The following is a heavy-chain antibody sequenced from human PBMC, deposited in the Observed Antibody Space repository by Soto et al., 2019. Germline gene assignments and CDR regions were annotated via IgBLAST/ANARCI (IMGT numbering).Heavy chain of an antibody. CDR3: ATLVGATFAFDI. CDR1: GYTLTELS. CDR2: FDPEDGET. V-gene: IGHV1-24*01. Sequence: ASVKVSGKVSGYTLTELSMHWVRQAPGKGLEWMGGFDPEDGETIYAQKFQGRVTMTEDTSTDTAYMELSSLRSEDTAVYYCATLVGATFAFDIWGQGTMVTVSS. D-gene: IGHD1-26*01. J-gene: IGHJ3*02.